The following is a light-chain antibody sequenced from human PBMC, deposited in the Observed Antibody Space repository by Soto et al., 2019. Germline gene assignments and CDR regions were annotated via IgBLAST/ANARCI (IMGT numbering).Light chain of an antibody. V-gene: IGKV3-15*01. CDR3: QQSGIT. CDR2: GAS. J-gene: IGKJ4*01. Sequence: EIVMTQSPATLSVSPGERATLSCRASQSVSSNLAWYQQKPGQAPRLLIYGASTSATAIPARVSGSGSGTDFTLTISSLQSEDFAVYYCQQSGITFGGGTKVEIK. CDR1: QSVSSN.